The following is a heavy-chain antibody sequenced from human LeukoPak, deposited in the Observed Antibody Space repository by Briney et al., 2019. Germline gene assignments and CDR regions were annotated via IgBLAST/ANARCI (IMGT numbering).Heavy chain of an antibody. J-gene: IGHJ6*02. Sequence: GESLKISCKCSGYSFGNYWIAWVRQMPGKGLEWMGIIYPGDSDTKYSPSFQGQVTISADSSIATVYLQLYSLKASDTAMYYCARQGYYDTRGQFRDGSVYYPYYGMDVWGQGTTLHVSS. CDR1: GYSFGNYW. CDR2: IYPGDSDT. CDR3: ARQGYYDTRGQFRDGSVYYPYYGMDV. D-gene: IGHD3-22*01. V-gene: IGHV5-51*01.